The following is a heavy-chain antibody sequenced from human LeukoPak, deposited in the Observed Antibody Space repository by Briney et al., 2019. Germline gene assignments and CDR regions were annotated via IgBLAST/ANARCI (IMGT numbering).Heavy chain of an antibody. J-gene: IGHJ4*02. CDR3: ASHSSSWSLYFDY. D-gene: IGHD6-13*01. CDR2: ISSSSSYI. CDR1: GFTFSSYS. Sequence: GGSLRLSCAASGFTFSSYSMNWVRQAPGKGLEWVSSISSSSSYIYYADSVKGRFTISRDNAKSSLYLQMNSLRAEDTAVYYCASHSSSWSLYFDYWGQGTLVTVSS. V-gene: IGHV3-21*01.